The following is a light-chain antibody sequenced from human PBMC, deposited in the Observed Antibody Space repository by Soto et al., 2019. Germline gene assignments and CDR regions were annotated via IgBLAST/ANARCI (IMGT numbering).Light chain of an antibody. CDR1: QSVSSSY. CDR2: GAS. CDR3: QQYGSSPIT. V-gene: IGKV3-20*01. Sequence: EIVVTQSPGTLSLSPGERATLSYRASQSVSSSYLAWYQQKPGQAPRLLIYGASSRATGIPDRFSGSGSGTDFTLTISRLEPEDFAVYYCQQYGSSPITFGQGTKVDIK. J-gene: IGKJ1*01.